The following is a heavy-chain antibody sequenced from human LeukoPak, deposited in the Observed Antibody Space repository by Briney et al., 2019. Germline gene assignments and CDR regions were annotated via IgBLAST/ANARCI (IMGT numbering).Heavy chain of an antibody. D-gene: IGHD2-2*01. CDR2: FDPEYGET. V-gene: IGHV1-24*01. CDR3: ATTTPAAPFDY. CDR1: GYTLTELS. J-gene: IGHJ4*02. Sequence: RASVKVSCKVSGYTLTELSMHWVRQAPGKGLEWMGGFDPEYGETIYAQKFQGRVTMTEDTSTDTAYMELSSLRSEDTALYYCATTTPAAPFDYWGQGTLVTVSS.